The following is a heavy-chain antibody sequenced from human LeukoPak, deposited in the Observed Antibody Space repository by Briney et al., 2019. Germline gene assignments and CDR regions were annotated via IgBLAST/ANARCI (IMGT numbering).Heavy chain of an antibody. V-gene: IGHV1-8*01. J-gene: IGHJ5*02. D-gene: IGHD2/OR15-2a*01. CDR3: ARVVDLSFDP. CDR1: GYTFTSYD. Sequence: ASVKVSCKASGYTFTSYDINWVRQATGQGLEWMGWMDPNSGTTGYAQKFQGRVTMTRNTSISTAYMELSSLRSEDTAVYYCARVVDLSFDPWGQGTLVTVSS. CDR2: MDPNSGTT.